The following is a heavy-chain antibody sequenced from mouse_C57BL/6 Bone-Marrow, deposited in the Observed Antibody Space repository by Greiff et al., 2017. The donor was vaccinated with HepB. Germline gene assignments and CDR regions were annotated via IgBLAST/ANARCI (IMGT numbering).Heavy chain of an antibody. CDR1: GYTFTSYG. Sequence: QVQLKESGAELARPGASVKLSCKASGYTFTSYGISWVKQRTGQGLEWIGEIYPRSGNTYYNEKFKGKATLTADKSSSTAYMELRSLTSEDSAVYFCARERGGWFAYWGQGTLVTVSA. V-gene: IGHV1-81*01. J-gene: IGHJ3*01. CDR3: ARERGGWFAY. CDR2: IYPRSGNT.